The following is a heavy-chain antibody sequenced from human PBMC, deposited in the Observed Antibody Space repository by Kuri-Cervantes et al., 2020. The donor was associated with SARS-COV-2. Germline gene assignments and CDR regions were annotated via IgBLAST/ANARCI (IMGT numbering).Heavy chain of an antibody. D-gene: IGHD4-23*01. CDR3: ARVVGDYGGNFDY. Sequence: SVKVSCKASGYTFTSYGISWVRQAPGQGLEWMGVIIPIFGTANYAQKFQGRVTITADKSTSTAYMELSSLRSEDTAVYYCARVVGDYGGNFDYWGQGTLVTVSS. CDR1: GYTFTSYG. V-gene: IGHV1-69*06. J-gene: IGHJ4*02. CDR2: IIPIFGTA.